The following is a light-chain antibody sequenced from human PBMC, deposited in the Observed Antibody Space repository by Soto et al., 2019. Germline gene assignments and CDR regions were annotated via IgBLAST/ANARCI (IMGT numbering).Light chain of an antibody. CDR1: SSDVGGYNY. CDR3: SSYTSGTTLV. Sequence: QSALTQPASVSGSPGQSITISCTGTSSDVGGYNYVSWYQQHPGKAPKLMIYDVSNRPSGVSNRFSVSESGNTASLTISGLQAEDEADYYCSSYTSGTTLVFGGGTKLTVL. V-gene: IGLV2-14*03. CDR2: DVS. J-gene: IGLJ2*01.